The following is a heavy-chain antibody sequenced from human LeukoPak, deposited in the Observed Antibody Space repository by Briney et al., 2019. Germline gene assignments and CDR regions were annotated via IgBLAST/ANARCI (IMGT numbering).Heavy chain of an antibody. CDR2: ISSSGSTM. V-gene: IGHV3-48*03. CDR1: GFIFSSYE. J-gene: IGHJ4*02. Sequence: PGGSLRLSCAASGFIFSSYEMNWVRQAPGKGLEWVSYISSSGSTMYYADSVKGRFSISRDNAKNSVYLQMNSLRAEDTAVYYCARGHLSSWYDYFDYCGQGTLVTVSS. D-gene: IGHD6-13*01. CDR3: ARGHLSSWYDYFDY.